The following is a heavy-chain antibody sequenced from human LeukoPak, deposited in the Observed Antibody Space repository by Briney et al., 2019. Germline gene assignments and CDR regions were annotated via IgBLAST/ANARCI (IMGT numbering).Heavy chain of an antibody. Sequence: SETLSLTCGVSGGSIDITNYWSWVRQAPGKGLEWIGEISHSGTTNYNPSLRSRVAMSLDRANNQFSLSLTSVTAADTAVYYCTREDRPYCPSAYWGQGVLVTVSS. CDR1: GGSIDITNY. J-gene: IGHJ4*02. CDR2: ISHSGTT. V-gene: IGHV4-4*02. CDR3: TREDRPYCPSAY. D-gene: IGHD1-26*01.